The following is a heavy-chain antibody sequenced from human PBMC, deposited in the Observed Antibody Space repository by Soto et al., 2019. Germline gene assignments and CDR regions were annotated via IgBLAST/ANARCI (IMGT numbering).Heavy chain of an antibody. V-gene: IGHV4-61*01. Sequence: SETMSLSCPVSGSSVRGGSYCWSWMRQAPGKGPEWIGYIYSSGSTNYNPSLKSRVTISVDTSKNQFSLKLSSVTAADTAVYYCARDRPRGSYYLGYYYGMDVWGQGTTVTVSS. J-gene: IGHJ6*02. CDR3: ARDRPRGSYYLGYYYGMDV. CDR2: IYSSGST. D-gene: IGHD1-26*01. CDR1: GSSVRGGSYC.